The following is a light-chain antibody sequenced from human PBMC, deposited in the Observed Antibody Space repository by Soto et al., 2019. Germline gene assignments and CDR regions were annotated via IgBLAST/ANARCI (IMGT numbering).Light chain of an antibody. CDR3: APWDDSLNGFYV. Sequence: QSVLTQPPSASGTPGQGVTISCSGSTSNIGSNYVYWYQQLPGTAPKLLIYRNNQRASGVPDRFPGSKSGTSASLAISGLRSDHEAYYFCAPWDDSLNGFYVFGTGTKVTVL. V-gene: IGLV1-47*01. CDR2: RNN. J-gene: IGLJ1*01. CDR1: TSNIGSNY.